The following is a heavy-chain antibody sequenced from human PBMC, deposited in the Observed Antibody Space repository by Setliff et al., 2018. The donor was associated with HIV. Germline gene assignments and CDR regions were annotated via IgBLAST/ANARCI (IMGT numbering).Heavy chain of an antibody. J-gene: IGHJ5*02. Sequence: ETLSLTCAVSGGTFSLHYYTWIRQSPLRGLEWIGYIFYSGSTNYNPSLKSRVTISVDASKNQFSLRLSSVTAADTAVYYCARGFLRSRRRWFDPWGQGTLVTVSS. V-gene: IGHV4-59*11. CDR3: ARGFLRSRRRWFDP. CDR1: GGTFSLHY. CDR2: IFYSGST. D-gene: IGHD4-17*01.